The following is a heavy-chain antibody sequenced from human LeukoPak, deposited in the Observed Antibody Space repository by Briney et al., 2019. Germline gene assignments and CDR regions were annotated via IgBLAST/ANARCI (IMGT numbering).Heavy chain of an antibody. CDR1: GYTFTSYG. J-gene: IGHJ4*02. CDR3: ARVGGLVYSPPKGFDY. Sequence: ASVKVSCKASGYTFTSYGISWVLQAPGQGLQWIGWISAYNGNTNYAQKLQCRVTMTTDTSTSTAYMELRSLRSDDTAVYYCARVGGLVYSPPKGFDYWRQGTLVTVSS. D-gene: IGHD6-6*01. CDR2: ISAYNGNT. V-gene: IGHV1-18*01.